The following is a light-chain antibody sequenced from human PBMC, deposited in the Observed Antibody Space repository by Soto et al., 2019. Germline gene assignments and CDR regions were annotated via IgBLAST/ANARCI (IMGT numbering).Light chain of an antibody. CDR3: QYYNDYCWT. Sequence: IQLTQSPSTLSASVGDRVTITCRASQSISSWLAWYQQKPGKAPNLLIYKTSNLESGVPTRFSGSASGTEFTLTISSLQPDDFATYYCQYYNDYCWTFGQGTKVEIK. CDR2: KTS. J-gene: IGKJ1*01. V-gene: IGKV1-5*03. CDR1: QSISSW.